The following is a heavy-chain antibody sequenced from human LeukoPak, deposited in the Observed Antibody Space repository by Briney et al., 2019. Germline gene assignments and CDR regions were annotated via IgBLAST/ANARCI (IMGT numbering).Heavy chain of an antibody. V-gene: IGHV4-39*07. CDR3: AREGAAGDYYYYYMDV. Sequence: PSETLSLTCTVSGGSISSSSYYWSWIRQPPGKGLDWIGEINHSGSTNYNPSLKSRVTISVDTSKNQFSLKLSSVTAADTAVYYCAREGAAGDYYYYYMDVWGKGTTVTVSS. J-gene: IGHJ6*03. CDR1: GGSISSSSYY. D-gene: IGHD6-13*01. CDR2: INHSGST.